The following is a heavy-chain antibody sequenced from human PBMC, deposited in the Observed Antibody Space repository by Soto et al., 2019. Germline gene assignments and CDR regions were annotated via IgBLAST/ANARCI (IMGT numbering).Heavy chain of an antibody. Sequence: QVQLVESGGGVVQPGRSLRLSCAASGFTFSSYGMHWVRQAPGKGLEWVAVISYDGSNKYYADSVKGRFTISRDNSKNTLYLQMNSLRAEDTAVYYCAKERYSYGANYYFDYWCQGTLVTVSS. D-gene: IGHD5-18*01. CDR1: GFTFSSYG. CDR2: ISYDGSNK. J-gene: IGHJ4*02. CDR3: AKERYSYGANYYFDY. V-gene: IGHV3-30*18.